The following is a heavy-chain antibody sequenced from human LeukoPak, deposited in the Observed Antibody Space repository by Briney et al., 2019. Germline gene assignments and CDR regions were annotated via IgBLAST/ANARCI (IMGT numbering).Heavy chain of an antibody. CDR2: ISSGGSDK. V-gene: IGHV3-30*18. CDR3: AKGTYYYDRSGYYRIPSDAFDI. J-gene: IGHJ3*02. D-gene: IGHD3-22*01. CDR1: GFSFSSYA. Sequence: GGSLRLSCAASGFSFSSYAMHWVRQAPGKGLEWVAVISSGGSDKYYADSVKGRFTISRDNTKNTLYLQMNSLRAEDTAVYYCAKGTYYYDRSGYYRIPSDAFDIWGQGTMVTVSS.